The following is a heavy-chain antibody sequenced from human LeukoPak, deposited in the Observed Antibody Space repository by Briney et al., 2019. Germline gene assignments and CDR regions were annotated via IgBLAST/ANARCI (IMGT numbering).Heavy chain of an antibody. V-gene: IGHV3-33*01. Sequence: GRSLRLSCGASGFTFKHYGMHWVRQAPGKGLEGVAVIWYDGSNTFYADSVKGRFTISRDNSNNTLYLRVNSLRAEDTAVYYCARDLYGGNSASWVDLWGQGTLVTVSS. CDR1: GFTFKHYG. D-gene: IGHD4-23*01. CDR2: IWYDGSNT. J-gene: IGHJ5*02. CDR3: ARDLYGGNSASWVDL.